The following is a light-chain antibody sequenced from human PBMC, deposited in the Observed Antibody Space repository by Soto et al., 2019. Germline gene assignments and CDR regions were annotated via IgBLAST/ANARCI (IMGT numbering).Light chain of an antibody. CDR2: EVN. Sequence: QSALTQPPSASGSPGQSVTISCTGSTSDVGGYEYVSWYQQHPGKAPKLMIFEVNKRPSGVPNRFSGSKSGNTASLTVSGLQSEDEADYYCSSYTSSSTVVFGGGTKVTVL. CDR1: TSDVGGYEY. CDR3: SSYTSSSTVV. J-gene: IGLJ2*01. V-gene: IGLV2-8*01.